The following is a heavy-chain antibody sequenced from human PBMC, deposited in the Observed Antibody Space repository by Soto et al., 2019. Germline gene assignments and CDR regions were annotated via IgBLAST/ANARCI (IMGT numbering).Heavy chain of an antibody. CDR3: ARLRDSDGMDV. D-gene: IGHD1-26*01. CDR1: GGTCSTYT. J-gene: IGHJ6*02. V-gene: IGHV1-69*02. CDR2: IIPILGIP. Sequence: QVQLVQSGAEVKKPGSSVKVSCKASGGTCSTYTITWVRQAPGQGLEWMGRIIPILGIPNYAQKFQGRVTITADKSTSTAYMELSSLRSEDTAVYYCARLRDSDGMDVWGQGTTVTVSS.